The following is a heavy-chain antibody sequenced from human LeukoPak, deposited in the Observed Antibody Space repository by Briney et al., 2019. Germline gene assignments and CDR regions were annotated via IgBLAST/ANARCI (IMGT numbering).Heavy chain of an antibody. CDR2: ISHSGSAE. D-gene: IGHD5/OR15-5a*01. CDR1: CFSLRWYS. Sequence: PGGSLRLSCSASCFSLRWYSMNWLRQAPGKGLEWISYISHSGSAEHYTDSVKGRFTISRDNAKNALYLQMNSLRAEDTAVYFCVRDSVSAFDYWSQGTLVTVSS. CDR3: VRDSVSAFDY. V-gene: IGHV3-48*01. J-gene: IGHJ4*02.